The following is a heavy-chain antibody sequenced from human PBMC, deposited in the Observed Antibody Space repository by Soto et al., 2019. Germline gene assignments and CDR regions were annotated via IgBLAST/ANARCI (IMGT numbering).Heavy chain of an antibody. CDR2: INGGNGNT. Sequence: QVPFVQSGAEVKKPGASVKVSCKASGYSFTNYGIHWVRQAPGQRLEWMGWINGGNGNTKYSQKFQGRVTITRDTSAIRAYMELSSLRSEDTAVYYCARDPWGGAVDAFDIWGQGTIVSVSS. J-gene: IGHJ3*02. CDR3: ARDPWGGAVDAFDI. V-gene: IGHV1-3*01. D-gene: IGHD3-10*01. CDR1: GYSFTNYG.